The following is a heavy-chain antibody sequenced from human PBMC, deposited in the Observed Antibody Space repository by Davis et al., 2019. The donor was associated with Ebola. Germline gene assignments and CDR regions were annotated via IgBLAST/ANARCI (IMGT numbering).Heavy chain of an antibody. CDR1: GSTFSNYA. CDR3: TRDFDWDGGY. V-gene: IGHV3-21*01. CDR2: ISSSSSYI. D-gene: IGHD3-16*01. J-gene: IGHJ4*02. Sequence: GESLKISCAASGSTFSNYAMHWVRQAPGKGLEWVSSISSSSSYIYYADSVKGRFTISRDNAKNTLYLQMNSLRAEDTAVYYCTRDFDWDGGYWGQGTLVTVSP.